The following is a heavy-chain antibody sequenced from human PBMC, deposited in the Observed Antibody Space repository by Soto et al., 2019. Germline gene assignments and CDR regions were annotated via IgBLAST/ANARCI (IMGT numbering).Heavy chain of an antibody. J-gene: IGHJ4*02. CDR2: ISGAGDST. V-gene: IGHV3-23*01. CDR1: GFTFSSYA. CDR3: AKRAGDGYLDY. D-gene: IGHD4-17*01. Sequence: EVQLLESGGGLVQPGGSLRLSCAASGFTFSSYAMNWVRQAPGKGPEWVSFISGAGDSTYYADSVKGRSTISRDNSRNTLYLQMKSLRAEDTAIYYCAKRAGDGYLDYWGQGSLVTVSS.